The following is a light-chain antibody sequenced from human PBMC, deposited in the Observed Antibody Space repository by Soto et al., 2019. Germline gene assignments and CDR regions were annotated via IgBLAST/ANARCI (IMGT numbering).Light chain of an antibody. CDR3: QHYGRSAYT. Sequence: EIVLTQSPGTLSLSPGERATLSCRASQSVSSNYLAWYQQKPGQAPRLLIYGASSRATGIPDRFSGSGSGKYFPLTISRLEPEDFAVYYCQHYGRSAYTFGQGTTLEIK. CDR1: QSVSSNY. J-gene: IGKJ2*01. CDR2: GAS. V-gene: IGKV3-20*01.